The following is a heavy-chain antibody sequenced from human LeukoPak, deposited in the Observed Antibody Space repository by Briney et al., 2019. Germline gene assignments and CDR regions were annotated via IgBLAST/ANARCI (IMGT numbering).Heavy chain of an antibody. V-gene: IGHV4-39*07. J-gene: IGHJ4*02. CDR1: GGSISSSSYY. Sequence: SETLSLTCTVSGGSISSSSYYWGWIRQPPGKGLEWIGSIYYSGSTYYNPSLKSRVTISVDTSKNQFSLNLSSVTAADTAVYYCARGVPTVTTNYFDYWGQGTLVTVSS. CDR3: ARGVPTVTTNYFDY. CDR2: IYYSGST. D-gene: IGHD4-17*01.